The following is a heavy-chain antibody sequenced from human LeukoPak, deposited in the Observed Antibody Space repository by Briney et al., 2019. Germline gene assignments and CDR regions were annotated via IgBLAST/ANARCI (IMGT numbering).Heavy chain of an antibody. V-gene: IGHV3-21*01. CDR2: ISSSSSYI. CDR3: ARARGYSGYDRIWIDAFDI. D-gene: IGHD5-12*01. J-gene: IGHJ3*02. CDR1: GFTFSSYS. Sequence: GGSLRLSCAASGFTFSSYSMNWVRQAPGKGLEWVSSISSSSSYIYYADSVKGRFTISRDNAKNSLHLQMNSLRAEDTAVYYCARARGYSGYDRIWIDAFDIWGQGTMVTVSS.